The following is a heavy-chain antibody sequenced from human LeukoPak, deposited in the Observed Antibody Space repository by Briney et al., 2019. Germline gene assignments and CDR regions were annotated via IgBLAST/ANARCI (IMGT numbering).Heavy chain of an antibody. V-gene: IGHV3-21*01. Sequence: GGSLRLSCGASGFAFSSYSINWVRQAPGKGLKWVSSISGSSSYIYYADSVKGRFSISRDNAKNSLYLQMNNLRAEDTAIYYCARAPGYQFLTNWGQGTLVTVSS. J-gene: IGHJ4*02. CDR2: ISGSSSYI. D-gene: IGHD6-13*01. CDR1: GFAFSSYS. CDR3: ARAPGYQFLTN.